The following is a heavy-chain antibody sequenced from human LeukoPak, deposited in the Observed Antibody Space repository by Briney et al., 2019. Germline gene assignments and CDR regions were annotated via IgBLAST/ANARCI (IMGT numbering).Heavy chain of an antibody. CDR3: GAGGRTPYTSSWPYYFDY. Sequence: PGGSLRFSCAASGFTFSSYSMNWVRQAPGKGLEWVSAISSSSSYINSADSVKGRFTISRDNAKNSLYLQMNSLRVEDTAVYYCGAGGRTPYTSSWPYYFDYWGQGSQVTVSS. CDR2: ISSSSSYI. CDR1: GFTFSSYS. D-gene: IGHD6-13*01. V-gene: IGHV3-21*01. J-gene: IGHJ4*02.